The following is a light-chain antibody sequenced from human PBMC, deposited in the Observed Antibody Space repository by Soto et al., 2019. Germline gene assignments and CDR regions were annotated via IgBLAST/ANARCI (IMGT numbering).Light chain of an antibody. J-gene: IGKJ4*01. CDR2: GSS. Sequence: EIVVTKSPATLSVSPGERATLSCRASQSVSSDLAWYQQKPGQAPRVLFYGSSTRATGIPARFNDSGSGTEFTLTISSVQSEDSASYYCQQYNDWPLTFGGGTKVEFK. V-gene: IGKV3-15*01. CDR1: QSVSSD. CDR3: QQYNDWPLT.